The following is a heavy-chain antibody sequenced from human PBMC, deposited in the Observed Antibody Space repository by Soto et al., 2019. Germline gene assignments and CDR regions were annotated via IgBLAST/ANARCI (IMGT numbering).Heavy chain of an antibody. D-gene: IGHD1-1*01. Sequence: QVQLVQSGAEVKKPGSSVKVSCKASGGTFSSYTISWVRQAPGQGLEWMGRIIPILGIANYGQKFQGRVTSTADKCTSTAYVELSSLRSEDTGVYYCASRTGTTLDAYYDYGRDVWGQGTTVTVSS. CDR2: IIPILGIA. CDR3: ASRTGTTLDAYYDYGRDV. CDR1: GGTFSSYT. V-gene: IGHV1-69*02. J-gene: IGHJ6*02.